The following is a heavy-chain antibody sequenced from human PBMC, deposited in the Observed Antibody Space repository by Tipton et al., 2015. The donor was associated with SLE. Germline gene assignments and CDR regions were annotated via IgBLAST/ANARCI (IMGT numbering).Heavy chain of an antibody. V-gene: IGHV4-4*07. CDR3: ARGDCSSTSCLDY. J-gene: IGHJ4*02. CDR1: GGSISSHY. D-gene: IGHD2-2*01. Sequence: TLSLTCTVSGGSISSHYWSWIRQPPGKGLEWIGRIYTSGSTNYNPSLKSRVTISVDTSKNQFSLKLSSVTAVDTAVYYCARGDCSSTSCLDYWGQGTLVTVSS. CDR2: IYTSGST.